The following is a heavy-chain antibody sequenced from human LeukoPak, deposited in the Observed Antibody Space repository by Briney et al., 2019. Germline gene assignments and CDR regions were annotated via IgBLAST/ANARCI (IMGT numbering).Heavy chain of an antibody. V-gene: IGHV3-43*02. CDR1: GFTFDDCA. CDR2: ISGDGGST. Sequence: GGSLRLSCAASGFTFDDCAMHWVRQAPGKGLEWVSLISGDGGSTYYADSVKGRFTISRDNSKNSLYLQMNSLRTEDTALYYCAKSSMAARPGYFDYWGQGTLVTVSS. D-gene: IGHD6-6*01. J-gene: IGHJ4*02. CDR3: AKSSMAARPGYFDY.